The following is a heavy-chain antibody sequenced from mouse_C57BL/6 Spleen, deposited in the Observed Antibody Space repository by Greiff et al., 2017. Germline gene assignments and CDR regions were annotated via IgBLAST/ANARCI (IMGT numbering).Heavy chain of an antibody. J-gene: IGHJ4*01. CDR3: ARLGRMDYAMDY. V-gene: IGHV2-6*03. CDR2: IWSDGIT. Sequence: QVQLKQSGPGLVAPSQSLSITCTVSGFSLTSYGVHWVRQPPGKGLEWLVVIWSDGITTYNSALKSRLSISKDNSKSQVFLKMNSLQTDDTAMYYCARLGRMDYAMDYWGQGTSVTVSS. CDR1: GFSLTSYG. D-gene: IGHD4-1*01.